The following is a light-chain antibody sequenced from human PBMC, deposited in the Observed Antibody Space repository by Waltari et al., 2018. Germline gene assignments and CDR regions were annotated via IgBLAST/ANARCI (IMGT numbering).Light chain of an antibody. J-gene: IGLJ1*01. CDR1: SSDVGVYHF. V-gene: IGLV2-14*03. CDR3: SSYTSSSTRV. Sequence: QSALTQPASVSGSPGQSISISCTGTSSDVGVYHFVSWYQQHPGKAPQLMIYDVANRPSGVSNRFSGSKSGNTASLTISGLQAEDEADYYCSSYTSSSTRVFGTGTKVTVL. CDR2: DVA.